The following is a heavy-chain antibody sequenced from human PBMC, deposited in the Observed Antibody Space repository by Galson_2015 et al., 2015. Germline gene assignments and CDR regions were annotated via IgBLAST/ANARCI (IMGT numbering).Heavy chain of an antibody. D-gene: IGHD2-2*01. Sequence: SVKVSCKASGYTFTGYYMHWVRQAPGQGLEWLGWINPNGGGTNYAQKFQGWVTMTRDTSISTAYMELSRLRSDDTAVYYCASDVAKRDDCSSTSCYSQLYYYGMDVWVQGTPVTVSS. CDR2: INPNGGGT. J-gene: IGHJ6*02. CDR3: ASDVAKRDDCSSTSCYSQLYYYGMDV. V-gene: IGHV1-2*04. CDR1: GYTFTGYY.